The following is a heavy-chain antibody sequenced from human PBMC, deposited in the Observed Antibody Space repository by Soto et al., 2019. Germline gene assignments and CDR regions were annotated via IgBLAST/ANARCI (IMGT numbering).Heavy chain of an antibody. Sequence: GGSLRLSCAASGFTFSDYYMSWIRQAPGKGLEWVSYISSSSSYTNYADSVKGRFTISRDNAKNSLYLQMNSLRAEDTAVYYCARAPSGDILTGFPTDFDYWGQGTLVTVSS. D-gene: IGHD3-9*01. V-gene: IGHV3-11*05. CDR3: ARAPSGDILTGFPTDFDY. CDR1: GFTFSDYY. CDR2: ISSSSSYT. J-gene: IGHJ4*02.